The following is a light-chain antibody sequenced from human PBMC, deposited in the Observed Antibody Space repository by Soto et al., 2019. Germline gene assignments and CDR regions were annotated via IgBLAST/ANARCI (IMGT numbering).Light chain of an antibody. J-gene: IGKJ5*01. CDR2: GAY. Sequence: PGERATLSCRASQSVSSNLAWYQQKPGQAPRLLIYGAYTRAAGVPARFSGSGSGTEFTLTITSLQSEDIALYYCQQYNIWPPITFGQGTRLEIK. CDR3: QQYNIWPPIT. CDR1: QSVSSN. V-gene: IGKV3-15*01.